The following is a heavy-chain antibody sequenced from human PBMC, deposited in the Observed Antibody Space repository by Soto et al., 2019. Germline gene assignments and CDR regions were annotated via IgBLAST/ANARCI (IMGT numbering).Heavy chain of an antibody. J-gene: IGHJ4*02. CDR1: GGSISSYY. Sequence: SETLSLTCSVSGGSISSYYWSWIRQPPEKGLEWIGYIYYSGSTNYNPSLKSRVTISVDTSKNQFSLKLSSVTAADTAVYYCARVGGSALDYWGQGTLVTVSS. CDR2: IYYSGST. V-gene: IGHV4-59*01. D-gene: IGHD5-12*01. CDR3: ARVGGSALDY.